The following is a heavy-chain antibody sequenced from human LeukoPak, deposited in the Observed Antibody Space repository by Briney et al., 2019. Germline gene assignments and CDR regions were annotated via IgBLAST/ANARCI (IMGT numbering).Heavy chain of an antibody. CDR1: GLSSSILA. CDR2: IRCSGGST. J-gene: IGHJ4*01. CDR3: ANDFQSQGSNLTPYIDD. Sequence: GRCRRLSCALSGLSSSILAASWVSHAQRRGREWGSAIRCSGGSTYYTDSVTGRLTLSRDNPKNTLYLQMNSERGTNTRVYICANDFQSQGSNLTPYIDDWGQGTLVTVYS. D-gene: IGHD4-11*01. V-gene: IGHV3-23*01.